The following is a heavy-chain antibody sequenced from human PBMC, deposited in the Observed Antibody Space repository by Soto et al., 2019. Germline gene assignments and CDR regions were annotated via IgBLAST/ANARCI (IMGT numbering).Heavy chain of an antibody. CDR2: VSNDGSRK. D-gene: IGHD3-22*01. J-gene: IGHJ4*02. V-gene: IGHV3-30*18. Sequence: QVQLVESGGGVVQPGRSLRLSCAASGFTFSSLGMHWVRQSPGKGLEWVAIVSNDGSRKYYADSVKGRFTISRDNSKNTLDLQLNSLRAEDTAVYYCAKEIGASSDYPLDYWGQGTLVTVSS. CDR3: AKEIGASSDYPLDY. CDR1: GFTFSSLG.